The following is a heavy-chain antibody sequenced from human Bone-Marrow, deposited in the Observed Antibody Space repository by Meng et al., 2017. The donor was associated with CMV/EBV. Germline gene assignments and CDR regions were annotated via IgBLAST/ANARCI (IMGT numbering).Heavy chain of an antibody. Sequence: GESLKISCAASGFTFNNYWMHWVRKVPGKGLVWVSRIDIDGSSTTYADSVKGRFTVSRDNAKNTLSLQMNSLRAEGTAVYYCASGNSHAFDIWGQGTMVTVSS. D-gene: IGHD4-23*01. CDR3: ASGNSHAFDI. CDR2: IDIDGSST. J-gene: IGHJ3*02. V-gene: IGHV3-74*01. CDR1: GFTFNNYW.